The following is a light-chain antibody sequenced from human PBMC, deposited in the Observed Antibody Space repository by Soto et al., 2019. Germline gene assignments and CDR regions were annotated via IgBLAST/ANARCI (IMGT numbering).Light chain of an antibody. CDR2: DAS. CDR1: QDIKNY. Sequence: EIQMTQSPSSLSASVVDRVTITCQASQDIKNYLNWYQQKSGKAPKLLIYDASDLETGVPSRFSGSGSGTDFTFTINSLQPEDIATYYCQQYDNLPLTFGGGTKAAIK. V-gene: IGKV1-33*01. J-gene: IGKJ4*01. CDR3: QQYDNLPLT.